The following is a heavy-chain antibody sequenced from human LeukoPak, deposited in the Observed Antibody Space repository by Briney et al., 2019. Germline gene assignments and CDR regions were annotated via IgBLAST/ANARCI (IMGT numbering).Heavy chain of an antibody. D-gene: IGHD2-15*01. J-gene: IGHJ4*02. CDR1: GGSISSSSYY. V-gene: IGHV4-39*01. CDR3: ARRVNCSGGSCQFDY. Sequence: SETLSLTCTVSGGSISSSSYYWGWIRQPPGKGLEWMGSIYYSGKTYYNPSLKSRVSMSVDTSKNQFSLKLSSVTAADTAVYYCARRVNCSGGSCQFDYWGQGTLVSVSS. CDR2: IYYSGKT.